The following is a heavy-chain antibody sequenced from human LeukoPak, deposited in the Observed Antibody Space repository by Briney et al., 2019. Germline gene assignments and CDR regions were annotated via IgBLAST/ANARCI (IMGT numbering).Heavy chain of an antibody. CDR2: MNPNSGNR. V-gene: IGHV1-8*01. D-gene: IGHD3-16*01. CDR3: ARAIGRGPGGHFDY. J-gene: IGHJ4*02. CDR1: GYTFTNYD. Sequence: ASVKVSCKASGYTFTNYDINWVRQATGQGREWIGWMNPNSGNRGFAQKFQDRVTMTRDTSISTVYMELSSLRAEDTAVYYCARAIGRGPGGHFDYWGQGTLVTVSS.